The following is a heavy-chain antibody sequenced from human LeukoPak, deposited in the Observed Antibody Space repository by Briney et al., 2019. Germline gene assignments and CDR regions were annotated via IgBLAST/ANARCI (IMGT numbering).Heavy chain of an antibody. J-gene: IGHJ4*02. D-gene: IGHD4-17*01. CDR3: ARLEPSLRGPTFDY. CDR2: INPNGGGT. CDR1: GYTFTGYY. Sequence: ASVKVSCKASGYTFTGYYMHWVRQAPGQGLEWMGWINPNGGGTSYAQKFQGRVTMTRDMSTSTVYMELSSLRYEDTAVYYCARLEPSLRGPTFDYWGQGTPVTVSS. V-gene: IGHV1-46*01.